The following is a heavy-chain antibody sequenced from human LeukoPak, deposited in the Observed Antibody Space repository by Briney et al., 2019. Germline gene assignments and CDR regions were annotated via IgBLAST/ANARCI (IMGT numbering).Heavy chain of an antibody. V-gene: IGHV1-2*02. J-gene: IGHJ3*02. CDR2: INPNIGGT. D-gene: IGHD1-26*01. Sequence: ASVKVSCKASGYTFTGYYMHWVRQAPGQGLEWMGWINPNIGGTNYAQKFQGRVTMTRDTSISTAYMELSRLRSDDAAVYYCARARWDSYDAFDIWDQGTMVTVSS. CDR3: ARARWDSYDAFDI. CDR1: GYTFTGYY.